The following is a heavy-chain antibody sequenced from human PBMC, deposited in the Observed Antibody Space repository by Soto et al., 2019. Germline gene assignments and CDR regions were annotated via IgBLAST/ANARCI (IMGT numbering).Heavy chain of an antibody. V-gene: IGHV1-18*01. Sequence: QVQLLQSGAEVKKPGASVKVSCKSSGYTFTSYGISWVRQAPGQGLEWMGWISAYTGNTNNAQKFQGRVTMTTDSATSTAYMELRSLRSDDTDVYYCARGPMDDYLGQGTLVTASS. CDR2: ISAYTGNT. J-gene: IGHJ4*02. CDR1: GYTFTSYG. CDR3: ARGPMDDY.